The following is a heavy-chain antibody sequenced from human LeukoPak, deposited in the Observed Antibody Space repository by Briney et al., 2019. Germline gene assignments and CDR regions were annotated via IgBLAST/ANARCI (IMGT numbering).Heavy chain of an antibody. Sequence: ASVKVSCKASSYTFTNYAVSWVRQAPGQGLEWMGWINPNSGGTNYAQKFQGRVTMTRDTSISTAYMELSRLRSDDTAVYYCAREYSSSWLDYWGQGTLVTVSS. CDR1: SYTFTNYA. J-gene: IGHJ4*02. CDR2: INPNSGGT. V-gene: IGHV1-2*02. CDR3: AREYSSSWLDY. D-gene: IGHD6-13*01.